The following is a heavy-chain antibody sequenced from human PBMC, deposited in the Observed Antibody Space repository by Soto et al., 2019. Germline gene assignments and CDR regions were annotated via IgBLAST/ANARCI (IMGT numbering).Heavy chain of an antibody. D-gene: IGHD3-22*01. J-gene: IGHJ4*02. Sequence: SETLSLTGDGSGESFSGYDCSWIRQPPGKGLEWIGQIFHGGVTNYSPSLKSRVTISVDTSKNQSSLELTPVTAADTAVYYCARPHYDSKTFYSFFDYFGQGTLVTLSS. V-gene: IGHV4-34*12. CDR1: GESFSGYD. CDR2: IFHGGVT. CDR3: ARPHYDSKTFYSFFDY.